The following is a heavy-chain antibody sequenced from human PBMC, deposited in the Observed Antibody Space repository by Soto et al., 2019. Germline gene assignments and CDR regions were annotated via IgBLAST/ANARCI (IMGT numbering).Heavy chain of an antibody. CDR3: ARVGCSSATCYCTFGYYYYGMDV. CDR2: INHSGST. D-gene: IGHD2-15*01. J-gene: IGHJ6*02. V-gene: IGHV4-34*01. Sequence: QVQLQQWGAGLLKPSETLSLTCAVYGGSFSYYYWNWIRQPPGKGLEWIGEINHSGSTNYNPSLKSRVTISVDTSKNQFSLKLRSVTAADTAVYYCARVGCSSATCYCTFGYYYYGMDVWGPGTTVTVSS. CDR1: GGSFSYYY.